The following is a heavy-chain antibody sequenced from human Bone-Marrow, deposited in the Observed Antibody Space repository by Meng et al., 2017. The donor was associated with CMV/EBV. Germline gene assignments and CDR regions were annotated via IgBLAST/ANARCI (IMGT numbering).Heavy chain of an antibody. CDR2: INWNGGST. D-gene: IGHD2-2*02. CDR1: GFTFDDYG. V-gene: IGHV3-20*04. J-gene: IGHJ3*02. Sequence: GESLKISCAASGFTFDDYGMSWVRQAPGKGLEWVSGINWNGGSTGYADSVKGRFTISRDNAKNSLYLQMNSLRAEDTALYYCARDPGQGVAISSFDIWGQGTMVTVS. CDR3: ARDPGQGVAISSFDI.